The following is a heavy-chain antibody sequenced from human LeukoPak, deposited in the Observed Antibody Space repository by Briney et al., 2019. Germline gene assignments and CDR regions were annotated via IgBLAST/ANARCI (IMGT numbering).Heavy chain of an antibody. Sequence: SETLSLTCTVSGGSISSSSYYWGWIRQPPGKGLEWIGSIYYSGSTYYNPSLKSRVTISVDTSTNQFSLKLSSVTAADTAVYYCARYYRAYDGSGSHRRGYFDYWGQGTLVTVSS. CDR2: IYYSGST. CDR3: ARYYRAYDGSGSHRRGYFDY. CDR1: GGSISSSSYY. V-gene: IGHV4-39*01. D-gene: IGHD3-10*01. J-gene: IGHJ4*02.